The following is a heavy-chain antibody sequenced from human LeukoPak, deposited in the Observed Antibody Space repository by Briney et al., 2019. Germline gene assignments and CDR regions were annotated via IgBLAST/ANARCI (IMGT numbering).Heavy chain of an antibody. D-gene: IGHD6-13*01. CDR1: GYTFTSYG. CDR3: ARVEAGIAAAGVDY. Sequence: ASVKVSCKASGYTFTSYGINWVRQATGQGLEWMGWMNPNSGNTGYAQKFQGRVTMTTDTSTSTAYMELRSLRSDDTAVYYCARVEAGIAAAGVDYWGQGTLVTVSS. CDR2: MNPNSGNT. V-gene: IGHV1-18*01. J-gene: IGHJ4*02.